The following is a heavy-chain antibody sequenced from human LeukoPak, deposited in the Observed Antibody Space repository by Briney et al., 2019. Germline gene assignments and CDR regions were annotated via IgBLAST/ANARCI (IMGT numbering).Heavy chain of an antibody. D-gene: IGHD3-22*01. J-gene: IGHJ6*02. CDR2: IWYDGSNK. Sequence: PGGSLRLSCAASGFTFSSYGMHWVRQAPGKGLEWVAVIWYDGSNKYYADSVKGRFTISRDNSKNTLYLQMNSLRAEDTAVYYCARDPQADSSGYYWYYYYYGMDVWGQGTTVTVSS. V-gene: IGHV3-30*19. CDR1: GFTFSSYG. CDR3: ARDPQADSSGYYWYYYYYGMDV.